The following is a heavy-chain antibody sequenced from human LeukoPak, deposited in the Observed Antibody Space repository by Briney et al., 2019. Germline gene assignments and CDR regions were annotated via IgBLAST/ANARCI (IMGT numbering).Heavy chain of an antibody. CDR3: AREYYYDSSGYQGDAFDI. CDR1: GFTFSSYW. Sequence: GGSLRLSCAASGFTFSSYWMSWVRQAPGKGLEWVANIKQDGSEKYYVDSVKGRFTIPRDNAKNSLYLQMNSLRAEDTAVYYCAREYYYDSSGYQGDAFDIWGQGTMVTVSS. CDR2: IKQDGSEK. V-gene: IGHV3-7*01. D-gene: IGHD3-22*01. J-gene: IGHJ3*02.